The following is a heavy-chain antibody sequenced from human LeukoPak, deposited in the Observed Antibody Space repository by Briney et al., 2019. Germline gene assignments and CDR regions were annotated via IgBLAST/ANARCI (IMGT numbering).Heavy chain of an antibody. CDR3: AKAGIAAAGTWSGYFQH. D-gene: IGHD6-13*01. Sequence: PGGSLRLSCAASGFTFSSYGMHWVRQAPGKGLEWVAFIRYDGSNKYYADSVKGRFTISRDNSKNTLYLQMNSLRAEDTAVYYCAKAGIAAAGTWSGYFQHWGQGTLVTVSS. J-gene: IGHJ1*01. CDR2: IRYDGSNK. CDR1: GFTFSSYG. V-gene: IGHV3-30*02.